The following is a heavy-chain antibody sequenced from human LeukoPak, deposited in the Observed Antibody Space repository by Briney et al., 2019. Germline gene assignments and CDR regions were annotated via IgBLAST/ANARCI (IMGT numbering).Heavy chain of an antibody. CDR3: AKDYYYDSSGYFEY. J-gene: IGHJ4*02. CDR1: GFTFDDYA. CDR2: ISWNSGSI. D-gene: IGHD3-22*01. V-gene: IGHV3-9*01. Sequence: PGGSLRLSCAASGFTFDDYAMHWVRQAPGKGLEWVSGISWNSGSIGYADSVRGRFTISRDNAKNSLYLQMNSLRAEDTALYYCAKDYYYDSSGYFEYWGQGTLVTVSS.